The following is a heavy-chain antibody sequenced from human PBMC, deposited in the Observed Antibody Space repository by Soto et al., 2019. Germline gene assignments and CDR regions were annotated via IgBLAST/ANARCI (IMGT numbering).Heavy chain of an antibody. V-gene: IGHV1-46*01. CDR1: GHTFTNDY. D-gene: IGHD3-10*01. Sequence: QVELVQSGAEAKKPGASAKVSCKASGHTFTNDYMHWVRQTPGQGLEWMGIINPSSGTASYAQRLQGRVTLTRATSMSTDHMELSSLRSDDTAVYYCERASWDSVRGVKEFDYWGQGTLVTVSS. J-gene: IGHJ4*02. CDR3: ERASWDSVRGVKEFDY. CDR2: INPSSGTA.